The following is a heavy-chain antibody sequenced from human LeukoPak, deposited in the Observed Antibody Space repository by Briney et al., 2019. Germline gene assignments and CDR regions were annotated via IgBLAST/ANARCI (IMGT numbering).Heavy chain of an antibody. CDR3: ARSLIVADDY. CDR1: GFTVSSNY. D-gene: IGHD2/OR15-2a*01. CDR2: IYSGGST. V-gene: IGHV3-66*01. Sequence: GGFLRLSCAASGFTVSSNYMSWVRQAPGKGLEWVSVIYSGGSTYYADSVKGRFTISRDNSKNTLYLQMNSLRAEDTAVYYCARSLIVADDYWGQGTLVTVSS. J-gene: IGHJ4*02.